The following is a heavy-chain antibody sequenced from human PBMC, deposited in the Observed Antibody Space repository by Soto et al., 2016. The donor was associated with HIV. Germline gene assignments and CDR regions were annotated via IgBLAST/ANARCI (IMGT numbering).Heavy chain of an antibody. CDR3: ARDRGYYYGSGSSKAVYYYGMDV. D-gene: IGHD3-10*01. CDR2: INWNGGST. J-gene: IGHJ6*02. CDR1: GFTFDDYG. Sequence: EVQLVESGGGVVRPGGPVRLSCAASGFTFDDYGMSWVRQAPGKGLKWVSGINWNGGSTSYADSVKGRFTISRDNAKNSLYPQMNSLRAEDTALYYCARDRGYYYGSGSSKAVYYYGMDVWGQGTTVTVSS. V-gene: IGHV3-20*04.